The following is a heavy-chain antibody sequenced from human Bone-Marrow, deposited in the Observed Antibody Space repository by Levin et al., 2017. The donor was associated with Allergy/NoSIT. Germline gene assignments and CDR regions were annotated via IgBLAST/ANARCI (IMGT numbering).Heavy chain of an antibody. V-gene: IGHV3-15*01. Sequence: GESLKISCVASGFTFGNAWMNWVRQAPGKGLQWVGRIKGKTDGGTTDYAAPVKGSFTISRDDSKKTLYLQMNSLKTEDTAIYYCTTRSHWGQGTLVTVFS. CDR1: GFTFGNAW. CDR2: IKGKTDGGTT. CDR3: TTRSH. J-gene: IGHJ4*02.